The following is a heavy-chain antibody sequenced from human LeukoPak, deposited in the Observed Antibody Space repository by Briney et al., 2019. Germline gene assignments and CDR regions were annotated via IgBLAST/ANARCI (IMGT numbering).Heavy chain of an antibody. J-gene: IGHJ4*02. D-gene: IGHD3-3*01. V-gene: IGHV3-11*01. CDR2: ISNSGSTI. CDR1: VFTFTDYN. Sequence: GGSLRLSCAAPVFTFTDYNTSWSRQVPGKGLEWGSYISNSGSTINYADSAKGRFTISRDNAKNSLYLQMNSLRAEDTGVYYCARGGYDHRCWGQGTLVTVSS. CDR3: ARGGYDHRC.